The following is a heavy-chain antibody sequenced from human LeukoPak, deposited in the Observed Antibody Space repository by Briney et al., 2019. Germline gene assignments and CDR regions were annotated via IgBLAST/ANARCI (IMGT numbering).Heavy chain of an antibody. D-gene: IGHD6-13*01. CDR1: GGSISSGDYY. J-gene: IGHJ5*02. V-gene: IGHV4-30-4*01. CDR2: IYYSGST. Sequence: SQTLSLTCTVSGGSISSGDYYWSWIRQPPGKGLEWIGYIYYSGSTYYNPSLKSRVTISVDTSENQFSLKLSSVTAADTAVYYCARDSSSWFGWFDPWGQGTLVTVSS. CDR3: ARDSSSWFGWFDP.